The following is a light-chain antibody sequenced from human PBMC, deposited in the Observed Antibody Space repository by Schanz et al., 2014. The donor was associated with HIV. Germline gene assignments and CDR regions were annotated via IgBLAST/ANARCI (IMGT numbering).Light chain of an antibody. V-gene: IGKV3-20*01. CDR1: QSLTSRY. J-gene: IGKJ3*01. CDR2: GAS. Sequence: EIVLTQSPGTLSLSPGERATLSCRASQSLTSRYLAWYLQKPGQAPRLLIYGASSRATGIPDRFSGSGSGTDFTLTISGLEPEDFAVYYCHHYGGSFGPGTTVDYK. CDR3: HHYGGS.